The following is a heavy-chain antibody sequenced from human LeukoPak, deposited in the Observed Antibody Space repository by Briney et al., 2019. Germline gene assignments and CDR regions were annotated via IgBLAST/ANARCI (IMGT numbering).Heavy chain of an antibody. V-gene: IGHV3-23*01. D-gene: IGHD6-13*01. J-gene: IGHJ6*03. CDR3: ARDLGAAAGTVHYYYYYMDV. Sequence: GGSLRLSCAASGFTFSSYAMSWVRQAPGKVLEWVSVISGSGGSTNYADSVKGRFTISRDNSKNSLYLQMNSLRAEDTAVYYCARDLGAAAGTVHYYYYYMDVWGKGTTVTVSS. CDR2: ISGSGGST. CDR1: GFTFSSYA.